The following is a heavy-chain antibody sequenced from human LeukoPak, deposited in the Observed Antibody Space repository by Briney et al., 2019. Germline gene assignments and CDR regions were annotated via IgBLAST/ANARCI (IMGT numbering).Heavy chain of an antibody. D-gene: IGHD1-7*01. CDR1: GYTLTELS. CDR2: FDPEDGET. V-gene: IGHV1-24*01. CDR3: ATGRITGTRFDLGFDY. J-gene: IGHJ4*02. Sequence: GASVKVSCKVSGYTLTELSMHWVRQAPGKGLEWMGGFDPEDGETIYAQKFQGRVTMTEDTSTDTAYMELSSLRSEDTAVYYCATGRITGTRFDLGFDYWGQGTLVTVSS.